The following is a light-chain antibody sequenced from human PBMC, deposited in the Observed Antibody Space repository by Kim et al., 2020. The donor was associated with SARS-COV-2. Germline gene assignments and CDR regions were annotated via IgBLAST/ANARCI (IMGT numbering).Light chain of an antibody. J-gene: IGKJ4*01. V-gene: IGKV1-12*01. CDR3: QQVNTFPLT. CDR2: AAS. Sequence: ASVGDRVTITCRASQGVTNWLGWYQQKPGKAPKLLIYAASTLQTGVPPRFVGSGSGTDFTLTISSLQPEDSATYYCQQVNTFPLTFGGGTKVDIK. CDR1: QGVTNW.